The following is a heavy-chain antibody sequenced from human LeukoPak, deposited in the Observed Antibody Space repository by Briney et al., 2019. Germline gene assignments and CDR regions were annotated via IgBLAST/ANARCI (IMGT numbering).Heavy chain of an antibody. Sequence: GGSLRLSCAASGFTFSSYWMSWVRQAPGKGLEWVANIKQDGSEKYYVDSVKGRFTISRDNAKNSLYLQMNSLRAEDTAVYYCARAMNDFWSVWEVDTNYGMDVWGQGTTVTVSS. CDR3: ARAMNDFWSVWEVDTNYGMDV. CDR2: IKQDGSEK. CDR1: GFTFSSYW. V-gene: IGHV3-7*04. D-gene: IGHD3-3*01. J-gene: IGHJ6*02.